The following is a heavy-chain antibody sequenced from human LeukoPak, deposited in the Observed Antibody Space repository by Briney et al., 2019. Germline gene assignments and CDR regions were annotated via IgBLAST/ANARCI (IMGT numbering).Heavy chain of an antibody. Sequence: SETLSLTCTVSGGSISSGGYYWSWIRQHPGKGLEWIGYIYHSGSTYYNPSLKSRVTISVDRSKNQFSLKLSSVTAADTAVYYCARGADYSHGAFDIWGQGTMVTVSS. CDR2: IYHSGST. D-gene: IGHD4-17*01. V-gene: IGHV4-30-2*01. CDR1: GGSISSGGYY. CDR3: ARGADYSHGAFDI. J-gene: IGHJ3*02.